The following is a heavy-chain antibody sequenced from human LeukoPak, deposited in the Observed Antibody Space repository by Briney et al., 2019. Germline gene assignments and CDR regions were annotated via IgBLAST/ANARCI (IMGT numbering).Heavy chain of an antibody. V-gene: IGHV4-59*01. D-gene: IGHD5-24*01. CDR1: GGSISSYY. CDR2: IYYSGST. CDR3: ARTEVEMATTTYDY. Sequence: SETLSLTCTVSGGSISSYYWSWIRQPPGKGLEWIGYIYYSGSTYYNPSLKSRVTISVHTSKNQFSLKLSSVTAADTAVYYCARTEVEMATTTYDYWGQGTLVTVSS. J-gene: IGHJ4*02.